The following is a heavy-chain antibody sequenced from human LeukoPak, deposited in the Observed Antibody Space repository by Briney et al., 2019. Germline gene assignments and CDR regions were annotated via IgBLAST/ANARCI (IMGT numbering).Heavy chain of an antibody. D-gene: IGHD1-1*01. J-gene: IGHJ4*02. CDR3: ARMGTTGTHCDY. Sequence: GGSLRLSCAASGFTVSSNYMSRVRQAPGKGLEWVSVIYSGGSTYYADSAKGRFTISRDNSKNTLYLQMNSLSAEDTAVYYCARMGTTGTHCDYWGQGTLVTVSS. CDR2: IYSGGST. CDR1: GFTVSSNY. V-gene: IGHV3-66*01.